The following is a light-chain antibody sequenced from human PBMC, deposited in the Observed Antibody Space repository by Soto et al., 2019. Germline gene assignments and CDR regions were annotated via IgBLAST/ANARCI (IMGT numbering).Light chain of an antibody. J-gene: IGKJ1*01. V-gene: IGKV3-15*01. CDR3: QQYNNWWT. Sequence: EVVMTQSPATLSVSPGERATLSCRASQSVSNNLAWYQQKPGQAPRLIIYGASTRATGIPARFSGSVSGTEFTLTISSLQSEDFAVYYCQQYNNWWTFGQGTKVEIK. CDR1: QSVSNN. CDR2: GAS.